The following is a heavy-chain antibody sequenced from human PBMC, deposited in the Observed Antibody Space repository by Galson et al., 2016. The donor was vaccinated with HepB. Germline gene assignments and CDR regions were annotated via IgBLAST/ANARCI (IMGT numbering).Heavy chain of an antibody. V-gene: IGHV1-18*04. CDR3: ARDRIKVVPPVIDWFDP. CDR2: IATYNGDT. Sequence: SVKVSCKASGYTFTSYGISWVRQAPGQGLEWMGWIATYNGDTNHAQKFQGRLTMTTDTSTTTAYMELRSLRFDDTAVYYCARDRIKVVPPVIDWFDPWGQGTLVTVSS. J-gene: IGHJ5*02. D-gene: IGHD2-2*01. CDR1: GYTFTSYG.